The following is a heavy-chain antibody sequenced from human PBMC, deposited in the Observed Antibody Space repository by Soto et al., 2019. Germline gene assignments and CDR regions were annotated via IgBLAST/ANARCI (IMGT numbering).Heavy chain of an antibody. D-gene: IGHD2-8*01. CDR2: IYWDDDK. V-gene: IGHV2-5*02. CDR1: GFSLTTSGVG. Sequence: QITLKESGPTLVKPTQTLTLTCTFSGFSLTTSGVGVGWIRQPPGKALEWLALIYWDDDKRYSPSLKSRLTITKDTSDNQVVLTVTNMDPVDAATYYCAHTMVGCVVKDTFDMWGQGTMVTVSS. CDR3: AHTMVGCVVKDTFDM. J-gene: IGHJ3*02.